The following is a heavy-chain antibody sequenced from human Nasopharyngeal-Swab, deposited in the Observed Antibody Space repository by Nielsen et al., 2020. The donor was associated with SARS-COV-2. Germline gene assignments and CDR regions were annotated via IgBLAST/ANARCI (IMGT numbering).Heavy chain of an antibody. V-gene: IGHV3-49*04. D-gene: IGHD6-19*01. CDR2: IRSKAYGGTT. J-gene: IGHJ4*02. Sequence: GESLKISCTASGFTFGDYAMSWVRQAPGKGLEWVGFIRSKAYGGTTEYAASVKGRFTISRDNAKNSLYLQMNSLRAEDTAVYYCASGWRGGIAVAGFFRYWGQGTLVTVSS. CDR3: ASGWRGGIAVAGFFRY. CDR1: GFTFGDYA.